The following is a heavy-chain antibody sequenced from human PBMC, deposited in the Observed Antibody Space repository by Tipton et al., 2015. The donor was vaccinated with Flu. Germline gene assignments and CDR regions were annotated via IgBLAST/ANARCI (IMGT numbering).Heavy chain of an antibody. CDR3: ARSRIPEPSPFY. V-gene: IGHV4-30-2*01. Sequence: TLSLTCTVSGGFITSGGYAWTWIRQPPGKGLEWIGFIYHSGSPYYNMSLRGRVTISVDTSKNQFSLKLSSVTAADTAVYYCARSRIPEPSPFYWGQGTRVTVSS. D-gene: IGHD1-14*01. J-gene: IGHJ4*02. CDR2: IYHSGSP. CDR1: GGFITSGGYA.